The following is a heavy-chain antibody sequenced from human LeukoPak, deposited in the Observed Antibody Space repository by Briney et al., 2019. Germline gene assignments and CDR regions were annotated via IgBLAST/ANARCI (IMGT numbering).Heavy chain of an antibody. V-gene: IGHV3-53*01. D-gene: IGHD5-24*01. CDR3: ARTFVSGDGYKVGYFDY. J-gene: IGHJ4*02. CDR1: GFIVSSNY. CDR2: IYSGGTT. Sequence: GSLSLSCAASGFIVSSNYMSWVRQAPGKGLEWVSVIYSGGTTYYADSVKGRVTISRDNSKNTLYIQMNSLRAEDTAVYYCARTFVSGDGYKVGYFDYWGQGTLVTVSS.